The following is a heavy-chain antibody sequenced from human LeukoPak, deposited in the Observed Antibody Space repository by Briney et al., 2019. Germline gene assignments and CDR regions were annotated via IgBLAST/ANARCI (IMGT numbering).Heavy chain of an antibody. CDR2: INHSGST. V-gene: IGHV4-39*07. D-gene: IGHD3-22*01. CDR1: GGSISSSSYY. Sequence: SETLSLTCTVSGGSISSSSYYWGWIRQPPGKGLEWIGEINHSGSTNYNPSLKSRVTISVDTSKNQFSLKLSSVTAADTAVYYCALHYYDSSGYFDHWGQGTLVTVSS. J-gene: IGHJ4*02. CDR3: ALHYYDSSGYFDH.